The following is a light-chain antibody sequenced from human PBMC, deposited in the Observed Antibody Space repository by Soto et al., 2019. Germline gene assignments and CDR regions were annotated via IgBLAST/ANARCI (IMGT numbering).Light chain of an antibody. J-gene: IGKJ1*01. CDR2: GAS. CDR3: QQYNNWPPWT. Sequence: EIVMTQSPATLSVSPGERATLSCRASQSVSSNLAWYQQKPGQAPKLLIYGASTIATGIPARFSGSGSGTEFTLTISSLQSEDFAVYYCQQYNNWPPWTFGQGTKVDIK. V-gene: IGKV3-15*01. CDR1: QSVSSN.